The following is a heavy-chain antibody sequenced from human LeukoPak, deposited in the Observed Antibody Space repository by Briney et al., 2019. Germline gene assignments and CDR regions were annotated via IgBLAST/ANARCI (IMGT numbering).Heavy chain of an antibody. V-gene: IGHV3-30*18. CDR1: GFTFSSYG. CDR3: AKTRVEMATIGLFDY. Sequence: GGSLRLSCAASGFTFSSYGMHWVRQAPGKGQEWVAVISYDGSNKYYADSVKGRFTISRDNSKNTLYLQMNRLRAEDTAVYYCAKTRVEMATIGLFDYWGQGTLVTVSS. CDR2: ISYDGSNK. D-gene: IGHD5-24*01. J-gene: IGHJ4*02.